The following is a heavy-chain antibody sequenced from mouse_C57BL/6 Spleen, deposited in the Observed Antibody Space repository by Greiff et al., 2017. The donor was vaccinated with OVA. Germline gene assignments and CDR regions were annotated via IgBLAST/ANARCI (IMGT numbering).Heavy chain of an antibody. CDR1: GYTFTSYW. CDR3: ARGNYDYDPFAY. D-gene: IGHD2-4*01. Sequence: VQLQQSGAELVKPGASVKLSCKASGYTFTSYWLDWVKQRPGQGLEWIGNIYPSDSETHYNQKFKDKATLTVDKSSSTAYMQLSSLTSEDSAVYYCARGNYDYDPFAYWGQGTLVTVSA. V-gene: IGHV1-61*01. J-gene: IGHJ3*01. CDR2: IYPSDSET.